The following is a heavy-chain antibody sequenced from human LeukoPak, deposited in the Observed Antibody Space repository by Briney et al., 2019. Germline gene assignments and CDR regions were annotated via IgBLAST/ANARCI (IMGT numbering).Heavy chain of an antibody. CDR3: ARVGATWDDAFDI. CDR2: IYPGDSDT. D-gene: IGHD1-26*01. J-gene: IGHJ3*02. CDR1: GYSFTSYW. V-gene: IGHV5-51*01. Sequence: GESLKTSCKGSGYSFTSYWIGWVRQMPGKGLAWMGIIYPGDSDTRYSPSFQGQVTISPDKSISTAYLQWSSLKASDTAMYYCARVGATWDDAFDIWGQGTMVTVSS.